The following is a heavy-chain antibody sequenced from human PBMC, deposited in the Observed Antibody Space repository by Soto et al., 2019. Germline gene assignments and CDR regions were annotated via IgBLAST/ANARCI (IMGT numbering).Heavy chain of an antibody. CDR1: GGSISSYY. CDR3: ARDDYGDYLFDY. D-gene: IGHD4-17*01. V-gene: IGHV4-59*01. Sequence: SETLSLTCTVSGGSISSYYWSWIRQPPGKGLEWIGYIYYSGSTNYNPSLKSRVTISVDTSKNQFSLKLSSVTAADTAVYYCARDDYGDYLFDYWGQGTLVTVS. J-gene: IGHJ4*02. CDR2: IYYSGST.